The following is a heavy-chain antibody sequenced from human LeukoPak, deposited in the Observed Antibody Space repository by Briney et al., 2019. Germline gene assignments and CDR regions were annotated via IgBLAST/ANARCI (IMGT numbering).Heavy chain of an antibody. Sequence: GALRLSCAASGFTFSSYAMSWVRQAPGKGLEWVSAISGSGDSTYYGDSVKGRFTISRDNSKNTLYLQMNSLRAEDTAVYYCAKTRPLDSSSWSHGDYWGQGTLVTVSS. J-gene: IGHJ4*02. V-gene: IGHV3-23*01. CDR1: GFTFSSYA. CDR2: ISGSGDST. D-gene: IGHD6-13*01. CDR3: AKTRPLDSSSWSHGDY.